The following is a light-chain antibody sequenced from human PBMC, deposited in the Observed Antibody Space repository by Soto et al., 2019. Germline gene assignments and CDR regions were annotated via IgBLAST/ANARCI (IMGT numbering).Light chain of an antibody. CDR1: SSDVGDYNY. CDR2: DVT. J-gene: IGLJ3*02. V-gene: IGLV2-14*03. CDR3: SSYTSSTTVV. Sequence: QSALTQPASVSGSPGQSITISCTGTSSDVGDYNYVSWYQHHPGKAPKLIIYDVTNRPSGISNRFSGSKSGNTASLTISGLQAEDEDDYHCSSYTSSTTVVFGGGTKLTVL.